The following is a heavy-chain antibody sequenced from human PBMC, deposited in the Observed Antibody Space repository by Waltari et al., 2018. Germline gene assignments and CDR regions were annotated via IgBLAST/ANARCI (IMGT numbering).Heavy chain of an antibody. Sequence: EVQLVQSGAEVKKPGESLKISCKGSGYSFTSYWIGWVRQMPGKGLEWMGIIYPGDSDTRYSPSFQGQVTISADKAISTAYLQWSRLKASDTAMYYWARGGGYYYDSSGYYSFDYWGQGTLVTVSS. V-gene: IGHV5-51*03. CDR3: ARGGGYYYDSSGYYSFDY. CDR1: GYSFTSYW. J-gene: IGHJ4*02. CDR2: IYPGDSDT. D-gene: IGHD3-22*01.